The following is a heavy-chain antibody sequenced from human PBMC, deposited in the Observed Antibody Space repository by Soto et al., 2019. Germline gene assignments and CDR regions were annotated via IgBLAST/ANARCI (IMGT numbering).Heavy chain of an antibody. V-gene: IGHV1-8*01. CDR3: ARGGFHHPHMDV. CDR2: MNPNNDDK. CDR1: GYSFTSYD. Sequence: QVQLVQSGAEVKKPGASVKVSCKASGYSFTSYDMNWVRQVPGQGPELLGWMNPNNDDKGYAPKYQGRVTMTRDMSKRTMYMELSALTSEDTAVYYCARGGFHHPHMDVWARGTTVTVSS. J-gene: IGHJ6*03.